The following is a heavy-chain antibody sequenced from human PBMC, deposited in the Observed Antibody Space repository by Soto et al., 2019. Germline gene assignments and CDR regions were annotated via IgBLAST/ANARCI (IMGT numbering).Heavy chain of an antibody. CDR3: ARVYSGSYHGDNWFDP. Sequence: GASVNVSCKASGGTFSSYAISWVRQAPGQGLEWMGGIIPIFGTANYAQKFQGRVTITADESTSTAYMELSSLRSEDTAVYYCARVYSGSYHGDNWFDPWGQGTLVTVSS. D-gene: IGHD1-26*01. V-gene: IGHV1-69*13. CDR2: IIPIFGTA. J-gene: IGHJ5*02. CDR1: GGTFSSYA.